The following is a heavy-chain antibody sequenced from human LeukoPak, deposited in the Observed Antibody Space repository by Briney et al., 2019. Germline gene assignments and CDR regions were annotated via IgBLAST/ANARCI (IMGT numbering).Heavy chain of an antibody. V-gene: IGHV3-64D*06. CDR3: VAYCGSNTCSFDY. D-gene: IGHD2-2*01. Sequence: GGSLRLSCSASGFTFSSFNMHWVRQAPGKGLEYVSAISLNGGNTFYADSVKGRFTISRDNSKNTLYLRMSSLRTEDMAVYYCVAYCGSNTCSFDYWGQGTMVTVSS. CDR2: ISLNGGNT. J-gene: IGHJ4*02. CDR1: GFTFSSFN.